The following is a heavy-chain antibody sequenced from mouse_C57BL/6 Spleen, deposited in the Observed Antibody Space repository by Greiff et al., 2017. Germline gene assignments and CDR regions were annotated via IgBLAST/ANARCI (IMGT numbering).Heavy chain of an antibody. CDR2: IWTGGGT. Sequence: VNVVESGPGLVAPSQSLSITCTVSGFSLTSYAISWVRQPPGKGLEWLGVIWTGGGTNYNSALKSRLSISKDNSKSQVFLKMNSLQTDDTARYYCASHYYGSSYGYYAMDYWGQGTSVTVSS. CDR1: GFSLTSYA. V-gene: IGHV2-9-1*01. D-gene: IGHD1-1*01. CDR3: ASHYYGSSYGYYAMDY. J-gene: IGHJ4*01.